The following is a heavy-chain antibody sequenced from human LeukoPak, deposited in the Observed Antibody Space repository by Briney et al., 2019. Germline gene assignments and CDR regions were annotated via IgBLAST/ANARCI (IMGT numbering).Heavy chain of an antibody. CDR3: AKDKARYCSGGSCHLFDY. D-gene: IGHD2-15*01. CDR1: GFTFDDYA. Sequence: GRSLRLSCAASGFTFDDYAMHWVRQAPGKGLEWVSGISWNSGSIGYADSVKGRFTISRDNAKNSLYLQMNSLRAEDTALYCCAKDKARYCSGGSCHLFDYWGQGTLVTVSS. CDR2: ISWNSGSI. J-gene: IGHJ4*02. V-gene: IGHV3-9*01.